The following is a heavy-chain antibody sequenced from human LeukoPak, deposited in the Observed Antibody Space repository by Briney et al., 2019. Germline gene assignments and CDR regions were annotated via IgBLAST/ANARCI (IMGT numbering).Heavy chain of an antibody. CDR2: IKQDGSEK. J-gene: IGHJ4*02. CDR1: GFTFSSYG. D-gene: IGHD3-3*01. V-gene: IGHV3-7*01. CDR3: ARDFRFLDDY. Sequence: GGSLRLSCAASGFTFSSYGMHWVRQAPGKGLEWVGNIKQDGSEKYYVDSVKGRFTISRDNAKNSLYLQMNSLRAEDTAVYYCARDFRFLDDYWGQGTLVTVSS.